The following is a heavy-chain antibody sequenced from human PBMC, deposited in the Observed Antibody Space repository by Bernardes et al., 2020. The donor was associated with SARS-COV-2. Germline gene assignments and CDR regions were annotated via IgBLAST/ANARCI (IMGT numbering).Heavy chain of an antibody. D-gene: IGHD6-13*01. CDR2: FDPADGET. CDR3: AAAASAAGSFDY. V-gene: IGHV1-24*01. CDR1: GYIFTELS. J-gene: IGHJ4*02. Sequence: ASVKVSCKVSGYIFTELSMPWVRQAPGKGLEWMGGFDPADGETIYAQVFQGRITMTEDTSTDTASMELSSLTSEDTAVYYCAAAASAAGSFDYWGQGTLVSVSA.